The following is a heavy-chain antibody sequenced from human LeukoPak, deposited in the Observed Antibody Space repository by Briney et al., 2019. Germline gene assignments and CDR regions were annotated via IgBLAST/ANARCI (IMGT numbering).Heavy chain of an antibody. CDR1: GASISNYY. D-gene: IGHD2-15*01. Sequence: NPSETLSLTCTVSGASISNYYWSWIRQPPGKGLEWIGYIYNSGSSNYNPSLKGRVNISLDTSKNQFSLKLSSVTAADTAVYYCARDQHCSGGSCYRIWHFDLWGRGTLVTVSS. V-gene: IGHV4-59*01. CDR2: IYNSGSS. CDR3: ARDQHCSGGSCYRIWHFDL. J-gene: IGHJ2*01.